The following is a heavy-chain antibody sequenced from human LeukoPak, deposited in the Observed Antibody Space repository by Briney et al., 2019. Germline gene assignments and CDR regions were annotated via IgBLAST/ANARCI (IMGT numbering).Heavy chain of an antibody. CDR1: GGSISSSNW. CDR2: IYYSGST. CDR3: VNAFDI. Sequence: SGTLSLTCAVAGGSISSSNWWSWIRQPPGKGLEWIGSIYYSGSTYYNPSLKSRVTISVDTSKNQFSLKLSSVTAADTAVYYCVNAFDIWGQGTMVTVSS. J-gene: IGHJ3*02. V-gene: IGHV4-39*01.